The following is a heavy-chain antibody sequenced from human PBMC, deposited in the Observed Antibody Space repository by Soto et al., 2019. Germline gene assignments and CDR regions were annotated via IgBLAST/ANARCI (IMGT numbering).Heavy chain of an antibody. CDR2: IYYSGST. D-gene: IGHD3-9*01. CDR3: ARDQPEANYDILTGPNWFDP. V-gene: IGHV4-30-4*01. CDR1: GGSISSGDYY. Sequence: SETLSLTCTVSGGSISSGDYYWSWIRQPPWKGLEWIGYIYYSGSTYYNPSLKSRVTISVDTSKNQFSLKLSSVTAADTAVYYCARDQPEANYDILTGPNWFDPWGQGXLVTAPQ. J-gene: IGHJ5*02.